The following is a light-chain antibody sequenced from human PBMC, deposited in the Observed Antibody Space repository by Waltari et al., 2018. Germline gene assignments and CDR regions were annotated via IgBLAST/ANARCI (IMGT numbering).Light chain of an antibody. CDR2: DDS. CDR3: CSYADSRTWV. CDR1: RSDVGRYDL. V-gene: IGLV2-23*01. J-gene: IGLJ3*02. Sequence: QSALTQPASVSGSPGQSITISCTGSRSDVGRYDLVSWYQHHPDKAPQDIIFDDSKRPSGFCNRFSGYASGNTASLTISGLQAEDEADYYCCSYADSRTWVFGGGTNLTVL.